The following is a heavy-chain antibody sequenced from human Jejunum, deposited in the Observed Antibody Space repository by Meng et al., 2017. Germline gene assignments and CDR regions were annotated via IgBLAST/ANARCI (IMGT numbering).Heavy chain of an antibody. Sequence: QLRRRESGRGLVTPSETLPRPCAVSGASTSTADYYGGCIRQSPGKGLGWVGSIFYSGTTYYNPSLKSRVTISIDTSKNQFSLKMNSVTAADTAVYYCARDTAGFGPWGQGTLVTVSS. CDR1: GASTSTADYY. CDR2: IFYSGTT. J-gene: IGHJ5*02. D-gene: IGHD6-13*01. CDR3: ARDTAGFGP. V-gene: IGHV4-39*07.